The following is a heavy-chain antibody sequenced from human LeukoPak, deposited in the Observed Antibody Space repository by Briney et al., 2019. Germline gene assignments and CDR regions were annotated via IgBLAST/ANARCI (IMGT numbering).Heavy chain of an antibody. Sequence: GGSLRLSCAASGFTVSTNCMTWVRQAPGKGLEWVSTIYSGGTTYYADTVMGRFTISRHNSRNTLYLQMNSLRAEDTAVYYCAAPSDSSSWYYFDYWGQGTLVTVSS. V-gene: IGHV3-53*01. CDR3: AAPSDSSSWYYFDY. CDR1: GFTVSTNC. D-gene: IGHD6-13*01. CDR2: IYSGGTT. J-gene: IGHJ4*02.